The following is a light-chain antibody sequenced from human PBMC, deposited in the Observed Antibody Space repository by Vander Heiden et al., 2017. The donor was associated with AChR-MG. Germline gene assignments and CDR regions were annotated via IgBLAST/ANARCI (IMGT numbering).Light chain of an antibody. CDR2: EVS. V-gene: IGLV2-18*02. CDR3: NSYTSYSTGV. Sequence: QSALTQPPSVSGSPGQSVTISCTGTSSDVGSYNRVSWYQQPPGTAPKLMIDEVSNRPSGVPDRFSGSKSGNTASLTISGLQAEDEADYYCNSYTSYSTGVFGGGAQA. CDR1: SSDVGSYNR. J-gene: IGLJ2*01.